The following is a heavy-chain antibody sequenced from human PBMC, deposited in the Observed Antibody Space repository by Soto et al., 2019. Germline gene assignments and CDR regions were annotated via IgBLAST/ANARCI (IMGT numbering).Heavy chain of an antibody. Sequence: QVQLVESGGGVVQPGRSLRLSCAASGFTFSSYAMHWVRQAPGKGLEWVAVISYDGSNKYYADSVKGRFTISRDNSKNTLYLHMNSLRAEETAVYYCARDSYGTYWGQGTLVIVSS. V-gene: IGHV3-30-3*01. D-gene: IGHD3-16*01. CDR3: ARDSYGTY. CDR2: ISYDGSNK. J-gene: IGHJ4*02. CDR1: GFTFSSYA.